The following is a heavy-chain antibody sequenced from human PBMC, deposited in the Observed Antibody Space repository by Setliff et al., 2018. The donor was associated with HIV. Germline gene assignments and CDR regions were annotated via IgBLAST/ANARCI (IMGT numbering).Heavy chain of an antibody. D-gene: IGHD4-17*01. CDR2: ISVSGRST. Sequence: HPGGSLRLSCAASGFTFSSYAMSWVRQAPGKGLEWVSVISVSGRSTYYADSVKGRFTISRDNSKNTLYLQMSSLRAEDTAVYYCAKDGYSDYLNSYFDYWGQGTLVTVSS. CDR1: GFTFSSYA. J-gene: IGHJ4*02. V-gene: IGHV3-23*01. CDR3: AKDGYSDYLNSYFDY.